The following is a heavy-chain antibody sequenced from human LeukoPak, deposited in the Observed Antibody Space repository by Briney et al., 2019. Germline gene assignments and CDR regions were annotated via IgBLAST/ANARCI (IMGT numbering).Heavy chain of an antibody. Sequence: PSETLSLTCTVSGGSISSYYWSWIRQPPGKGLEWIGYIYYSGSTNYNPSLKSRVTISVDTSKNQFSLKLSSVTAADTAVYYCARHPYQGYSYGFYFDYWGQGTLVTVSS. CDR3: ARHPYQGYSYGFYFDY. J-gene: IGHJ4*02. CDR1: GGSISSYY. CDR2: IYYSGST. D-gene: IGHD5-18*01. V-gene: IGHV4-59*08.